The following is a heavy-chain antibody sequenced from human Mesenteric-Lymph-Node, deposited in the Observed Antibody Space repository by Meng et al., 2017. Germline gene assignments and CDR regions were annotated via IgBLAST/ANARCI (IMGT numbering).Heavy chain of an antibody. Sequence: VQRVQSGAEVKKPGASVKVSCKASGYTFTGYYMHWVRQAPGQGLEWMGRINPNSGGTNYAQKFQGRVTMTRDTSISTAYMELSRLRSDDTAVYYCARDSGYSYGYDFDYWGQGTLVTVSS. V-gene: IGHV1-2*06. CDR3: ARDSGYSYGYDFDY. J-gene: IGHJ4*02. D-gene: IGHD5-18*01. CDR2: INPNSGGT. CDR1: GYTFTGYY.